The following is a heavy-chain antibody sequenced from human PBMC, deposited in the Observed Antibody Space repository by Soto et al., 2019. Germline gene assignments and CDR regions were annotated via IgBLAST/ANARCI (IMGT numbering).Heavy chain of an antibody. CDR3: ARRYCSGGSCYSGWFDP. CDR2: IIPIFGTA. J-gene: IGHJ5*02. D-gene: IGHD2-15*01. CDR1: GGTFSSYA. V-gene: IGHV1-69*06. Sequence: QVQLVQSGAEVKKPGSSVKVSCKASGGTFSSYAISWVRQAPGQELEWMGGIIPIFGTANYAQKFQGRVTINADKSTTTAYMELSSLRSEDTAVYYCARRYCSGGSCYSGWFDPWGQGTLVTVSS.